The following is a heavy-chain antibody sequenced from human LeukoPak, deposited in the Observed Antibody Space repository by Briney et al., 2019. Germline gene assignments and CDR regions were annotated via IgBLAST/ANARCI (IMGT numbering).Heavy chain of an antibody. Sequence: GGSLRPSCAASGIAVTTNYMSWVRQAPGKGLEWVSVIYLGGGTHHADSVKGRFTISRDYSMNTLYLEMKSLRVEDTAIYYCASPSNNSRYAFDYWGHGTLVTVSS. CDR2: IYLGGGT. V-gene: IGHV3-53*01. CDR1: GIAVTTNY. CDR3: ASPSNNSRYAFDY. J-gene: IGHJ4*01. D-gene: IGHD3-22*01.